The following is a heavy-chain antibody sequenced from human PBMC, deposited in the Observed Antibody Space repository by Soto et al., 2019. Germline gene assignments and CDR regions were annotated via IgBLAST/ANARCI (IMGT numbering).Heavy chain of an antibody. D-gene: IGHD4-17*01. Sequence: GGSLRLSCAASGFTFSSYGMHWVRQAPGKGLEWVAVISYDGSNKYYADSVKGRFTISRDNSKNTLYLQMNSLRAEDTAVYYCAKETHDYGDYTYFDYWGQGTLVTVSS. CDR2: ISYDGSNK. CDR1: GFTFSSYG. J-gene: IGHJ4*02. V-gene: IGHV3-30*18. CDR3: AKETHDYGDYTYFDY.